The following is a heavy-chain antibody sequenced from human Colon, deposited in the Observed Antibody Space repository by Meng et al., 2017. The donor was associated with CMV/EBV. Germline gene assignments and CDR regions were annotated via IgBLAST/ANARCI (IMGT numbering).Heavy chain of an antibody. CDR1: GDSTSRKLW. V-gene: IGHV4-4*02. Sequence: SETLSPTCAVSGDSTSRKLWWSWVRQPPGEGLEWIGEISYSGTTKYNPPLQSRVTVSSDTTNNRFSLRLNSVTAADTGVYFCARSPGFWSLDYWGRGTLVTVSS. J-gene: IGHJ4*02. CDR2: ISYSGTT. CDR3: ARSPGFWSLDY. D-gene: IGHD2-8*02.